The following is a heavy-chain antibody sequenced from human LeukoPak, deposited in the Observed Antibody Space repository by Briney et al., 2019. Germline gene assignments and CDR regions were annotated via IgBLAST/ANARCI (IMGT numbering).Heavy chain of an antibody. CDR1: GFTFSDYE. J-gene: IGHJ4*02. CDR2: ITAGGHTT. CDR3: ARELAPSGMSYFSY. Sequence: GGSLRLSCEVSGFTFSDYEMNWVRQAPGKGLQWVAYITAGGHTTYYADSVRGRFGISRDNAKNSLYLQMNRLRDEDTATYFCARELAPSGMSYFSYWGQGAPVIVSS. V-gene: IGHV3-48*03. D-gene: IGHD6-13*01.